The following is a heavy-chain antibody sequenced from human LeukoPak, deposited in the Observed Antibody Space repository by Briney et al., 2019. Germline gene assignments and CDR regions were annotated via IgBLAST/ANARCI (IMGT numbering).Heavy chain of an antibody. CDR1: GFTFSSYG. D-gene: IGHD4-17*01. J-gene: IGHJ4*02. V-gene: IGHV3-33*01. CDR3: ARDSGSSDYGLFDY. Sequence: GGSLRLSCAASGFTFSSYGMHWVRQAPGKGLEWVAVIWYDGSNKYYADSVKGRFTISRDNSKNTLYLQMNSLRAEDTAVYYCARDSGSSDYGLFDYWGQGTLVTVSS. CDR2: IWYDGSNK.